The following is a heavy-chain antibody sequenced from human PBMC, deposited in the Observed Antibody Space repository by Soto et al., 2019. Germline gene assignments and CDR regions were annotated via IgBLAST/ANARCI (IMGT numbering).Heavy chain of an antibody. V-gene: IGHV4-31*03. CDR2: IYYSGST. J-gene: IGHJ4*02. Sequence: SETLSLTFTVSDGSISSCCYYWSWIRQHPGKGLEWIGYIYYSGSTYYNPSLKSRVTISVDTSKNQFSLKLSSVTAADTAVYYCARGIYYDFWSGYPGYFDYWGQGTLVTVSS. CDR3: ARGIYYDFWSGYPGYFDY. CDR1: DGSISSCCYY. D-gene: IGHD3-3*01.